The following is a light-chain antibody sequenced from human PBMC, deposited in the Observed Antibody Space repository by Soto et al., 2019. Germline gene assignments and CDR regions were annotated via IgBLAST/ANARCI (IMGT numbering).Light chain of an antibody. CDR2: QTS. CDR1: QNVANY. J-gene: IGKJ1*01. V-gene: IGKV3-11*01. Sequence: EIVLTQSPATLSLSPGERATLSCRASQNVANYLDWYQQKPGQAPRLLIYQTSIRAAGIPARFSASGTGTDFTLTISDVQPEDFAVYYCHQRQSWPRTFGQGTKVDI. CDR3: HQRQSWPRT.